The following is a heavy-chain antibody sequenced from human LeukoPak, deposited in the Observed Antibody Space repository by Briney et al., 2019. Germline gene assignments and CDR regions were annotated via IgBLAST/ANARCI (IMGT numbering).Heavy chain of an antibody. J-gene: IGHJ4*02. CDR3: ARDRITMVRGVIPFLQP. Sequence: AESLTLSCAASGVTVSTNCMTWVRLPPGKGLELVSTIYSGGTTYYADSLKGRFTISRDNSKNTVYLQMNSLSAEDTAVYYCARDRITMVRGVIPFLQPWGQGTLVTVPS. D-gene: IGHD3-10*01. V-gene: IGHV3-53*01. CDR1: GVTVSTNC. CDR2: IYSGGTT.